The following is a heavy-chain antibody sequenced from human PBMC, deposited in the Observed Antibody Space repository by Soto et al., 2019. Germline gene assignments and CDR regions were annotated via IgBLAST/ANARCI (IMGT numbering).Heavy chain of an antibody. J-gene: IGHJ4*02. CDR3: ARDRNRYSSSLPN. CDR2: IWYDGSNK. Sequence: QVQLVESGGGVVQPGRCLRLSCAASGYTFSSYGMHWVRQAPGKGLEWVAVIWYDGSNKYYADSVKGRFTISRDNSKNTLYLQMNSLRAEDTAVYYCARDRNRYSSSLPNWGQGTLVTVSS. CDR1: GYTFSSYG. D-gene: IGHD6-6*01. V-gene: IGHV3-33*01.